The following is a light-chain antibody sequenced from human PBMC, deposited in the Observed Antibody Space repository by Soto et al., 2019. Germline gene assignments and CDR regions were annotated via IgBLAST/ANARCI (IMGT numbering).Light chain of an antibody. CDR2: GAS. J-gene: IGKJ1*01. Sequence: EIVFTLSPGTLSVSPGERATLSCRASQSVSSNLACYQQKPGQAPRLLIYGASTRATGIPARFSGSGSGTDFTLTSSRLEPEDFAVYYCQQYGSSGTFGQGTKV. CDR3: QQYGSSGT. V-gene: IGKV3-20*01. CDR1: QSVSSN.